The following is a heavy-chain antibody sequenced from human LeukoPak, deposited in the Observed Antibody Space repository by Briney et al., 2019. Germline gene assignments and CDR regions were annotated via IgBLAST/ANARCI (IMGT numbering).Heavy chain of an antibody. Sequence: GGSLRLSCAASGFTFSSYAMSWVRQAPGKGLEWVSAISGSGGSTYYADSVKGRFTISRDNAKNSLYLQMNSLRAEDTAVYYCARYLTLTSSGYSLDYWGQGTLVTVSS. J-gene: IGHJ4*02. CDR1: GFTFSSYA. CDR2: ISGSGGST. CDR3: ARYLTLTSSGYSLDY. D-gene: IGHD3-22*01. V-gene: IGHV3-23*01.